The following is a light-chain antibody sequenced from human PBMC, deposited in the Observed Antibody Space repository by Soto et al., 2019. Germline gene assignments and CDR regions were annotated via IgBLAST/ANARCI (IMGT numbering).Light chain of an antibody. Sequence: TVFTQSPATLSLSPGERATRSCRASQSVSSYLAWYQQKPGQAPRLLIYDASNRATGIPARFSGSGSGTEFTLTISSLQSEDFAVYYCQQYNNWPRTSGQGTLV. CDR2: DAS. V-gene: IGKV3-11*01. J-gene: IGKJ1*01. CDR1: QSVSSY. CDR3: QQYNNWPRT.